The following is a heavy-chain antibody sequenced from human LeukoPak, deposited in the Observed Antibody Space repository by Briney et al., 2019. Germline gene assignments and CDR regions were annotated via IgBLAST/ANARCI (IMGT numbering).Heavy chain of an antibody. J-gene: IGHJ4*02. V-gene: IGHV4-38-2*02. CDR2: MYHSGST. D-gene: IGHD5-24*01. Sequence: PSETLSLTCAVSGYSISSGYYWGWIRQPPGKGLEWIASMYHSGSTYYNPSLQSRVTLSADTSKNQFSLKMSSVTAADTAVYYCGRDRSEGYSVDYWGQGTLVTVS. CDR1: GYSISSGYY. CDR3: GRDRSEGYSVDY.